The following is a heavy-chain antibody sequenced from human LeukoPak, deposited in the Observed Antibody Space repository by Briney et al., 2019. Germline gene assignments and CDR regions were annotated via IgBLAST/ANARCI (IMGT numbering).Heavy chain of an antibody. V-gene: IGHV4-59*01. D-gene: IGHD1-26*01. Sequence: PSETLSLTCTVSGGSISSYYWNWIRQPPGKGLEWIGYIYYGGSTNYNPSLKSRVTISVDTSKNQFSLKLSSVTAADTAVYYCARVGGSYGGAFDIWGQGTMVTVSS. CDR1: GGSISSYY. CDR3: ARVGGSYGGAFDI. CDR2: IYYGGST. J-gene: IGHJ3*02.